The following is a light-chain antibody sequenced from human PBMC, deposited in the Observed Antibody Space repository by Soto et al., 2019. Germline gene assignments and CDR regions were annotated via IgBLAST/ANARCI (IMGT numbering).Light chain of an antibody. Sequence: EIVLTQSPATLSLSPGERATPSCRASQSVSSYLAWYQQKPGQAPRLLISDASDRATGIPARFSGSGSGTDFTLTITSLDPEDFAVHYCQQRNKWPLTFGGGTKVEIK. J-gene: IGKJ4*01. V-gene: IGKV3-11*01. CDR2: DAS. CDR1: QSVSSY. CDR3: QQRNKWPLT.